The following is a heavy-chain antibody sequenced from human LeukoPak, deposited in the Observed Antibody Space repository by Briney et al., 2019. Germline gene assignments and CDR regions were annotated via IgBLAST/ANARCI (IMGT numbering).Heavy chain of an antibody. D-gene: IGHD2-2*01. CDR3: ASETVVVPAAMVRGYYYYYYMDV. V-gene: IGHV1-18*01. CDR2: ISAYNGNT. CDR1: GYTFTSYG. J-gene: IGHJ6*03. Sequence: ASVKVSCRASGYTFTSYGISWVRQAPGQGLEWMGWISAYNGNTNYAQKLHGRVTMTTDTSTSTAYMELRSLRSDDTAVYYCASETVVVPAAMVRGYYYYYYMDVWGKGTTVTISS.